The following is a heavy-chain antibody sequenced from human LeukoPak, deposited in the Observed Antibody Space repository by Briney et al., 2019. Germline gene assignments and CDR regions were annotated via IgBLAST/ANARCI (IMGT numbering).Heavy chain of an antibody. CDR1: GSISGYY. Sequence: ETLSLTCTVSGSISGYYWSWIRQPPGKGLEWIGYIYTSGSTNYNPSLESRVTITVDTSKNQFSLDLSSVTAADTAVYYCARQKCTSASCLTKNAFDIWGQGTMVTVSS. D-gene: IGHD2-2*01. CDR3: ARQKCTSASCLTKNAFDI. V-gene: IGHV4-4*09. CDR2: IYTSGST. J-gene: IGHJ3*02.